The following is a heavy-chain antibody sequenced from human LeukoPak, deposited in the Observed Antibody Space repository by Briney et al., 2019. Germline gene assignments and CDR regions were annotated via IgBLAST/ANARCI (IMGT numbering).Heavy chain of an antibody. CDR1: GFTFSSYA. V-gene: IGHV3-30-3*01. CDR3: ARFRDPSGAVVVVAAKTQHRKNWFDP. D-gene: IGHD2-15*01. J-gene: IGHJ5*02. CDR2: ISYDGSNK. Sequence: QSGGSLRLSCAASGFTFSSYAMHWVRQAPGKGLEWVAVISYDGSNKYYADSVKGRFTISRDNSKNTLYLQMNSLRAEDTAVYYCARFRDPSGAVVVVAAKTQHRKNWFDPWGQGTLVTVSS.